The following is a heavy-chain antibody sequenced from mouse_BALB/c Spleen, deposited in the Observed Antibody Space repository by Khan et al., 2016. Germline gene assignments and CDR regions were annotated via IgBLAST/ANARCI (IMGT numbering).Heavy chain of an antibody. CDR3: ASYEYDMGFAY. CDR2: INTNTGEP. CDR1: GYTFTNYG. Sequence: QIQLVQSGPELKKPGETVKISCKASGYTFTNYGMNWVKQAPGKGLKWMGWINTNTGEPTYAEEFKGRFAFSLETSASTAYLQINNLKNEDTATYFCASYEYDMGFAYWGQGTLVTVSA. J-gene: IGHJ3*01. V-gene: IGHV9-3*02. D-gene: IGHD2-4*01.